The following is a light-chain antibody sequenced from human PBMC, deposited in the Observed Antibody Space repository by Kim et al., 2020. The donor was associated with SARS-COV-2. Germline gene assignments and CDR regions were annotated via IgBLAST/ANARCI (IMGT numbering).Light chain of an antibody. CDR1: QSPSNN. CDR2: ATS. J-gene: IGKJ4*01. V-gene: IGKV3-15*01. CDR3: EQYNSWPPT. Sequence: VSPGEVATLACRASQSPSNNLAWYQQKPGQAPRLIIFATSTRATGIPARFSGSGSGTEFTLTINSLQSEDFAVYYCEQYNSWPPTFGGGTKVDIK.